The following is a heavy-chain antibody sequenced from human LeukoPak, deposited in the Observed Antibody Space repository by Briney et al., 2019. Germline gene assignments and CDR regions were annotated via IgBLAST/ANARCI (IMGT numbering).Heavy chain of an antibody. Sequence: GGSLRLSCAASGFTFSSYWMSWVRQAPGKGLEWVANIKQDGSEKYYVDSVKGRFTISRDNAKNSLYLQMNSLRAEDTAVYYCANQYSSGWYNLYYFDYWGQGTLVTVSS. V-gene: IGHV3-7*03. J-gene: IGHJ4*02. CDR1: GFTFSSYW. D-gene: IGHD6-19*01. CDR2: IKQDGSEK. CDR3: ANQYSSGWYNLYYFDY.